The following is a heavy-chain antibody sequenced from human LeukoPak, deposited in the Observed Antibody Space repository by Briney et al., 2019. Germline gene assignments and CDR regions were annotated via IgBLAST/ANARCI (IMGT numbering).Heavy chain of an antibody. J-gene: IGHJ6*03. Sequence: PGGSLRLSCAASGFTFSSYGMHWVRQAPGKGLEWVAVISYDGSNKYYADSVKGRFTISRDNSKNTLYLQMNSLRAEDTAVYYCAKGGDYGDESLYYYHYYMDVWGKGTTVTVSS. CDR1: GFTFSSYG. CDR2: ISYDGSNK. V-gene: IGHV3-30*18. D-gene: IGHD4-17*01. CDR3: AKGGDYGDESLYYYHYYMDV.